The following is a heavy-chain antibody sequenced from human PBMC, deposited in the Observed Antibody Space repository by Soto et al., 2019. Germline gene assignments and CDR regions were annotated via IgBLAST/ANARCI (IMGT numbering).Heavy chain of an antibody. CDR1: VRSISSTSYY. J-gene: IGHJ6*02. D-gene: IGHD3-9*01. CDR2: IYYSGST. CDR3: ARRWLGLGLSDV. Sequence: SEMLSLAATVPVRSISSTSYYWGWILQPPGKGLEWIGSIYYSGSTYYNPSLKSRVTISVDTSKNQFSLKLSSVSAADTAVYYCARRWLGLGLSDVWGQGTTVTVSS. V-gene: IGHV4-39*01.